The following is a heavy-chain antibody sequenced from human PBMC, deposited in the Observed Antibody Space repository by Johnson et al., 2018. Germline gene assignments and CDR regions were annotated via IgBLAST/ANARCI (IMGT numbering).Heavy chain of an antibody. CDR1: GFTFSSYG. Sequence: QVQLVESGGGVVQPGRSLRLSCAASGFTFSSYGMHWVRQAPGKGLEWVAVISYDGSNKYYADSVKGRFTISRDNSKNTLYLQMNSLRAEEPAVYYCANLATVTTSDAFDIWGQGTMVTVSS. D-gene: IGHD4-17*01. CDR3: ANLATVTTSDAFDI. V-gene: IGHV3-30*18. J-gene: IGHJ3*02. CDR2: ISYDGSNK.